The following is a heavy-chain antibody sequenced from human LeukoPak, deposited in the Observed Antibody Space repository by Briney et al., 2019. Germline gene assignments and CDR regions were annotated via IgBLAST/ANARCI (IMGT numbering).Heavy chain of an antibody. CDR3: AGGLLWFGEKSFDY. D-gene: IGHD3-10*01. V-gene: IGHV3-48*03. Sequence: GGSLRLSCAASGFTFSSYEMNWVRQAPGKGLEWVSYISSSGSTIYYADSVKGRFTISRDNAKNSLYLQMNSLRAEDTAVYYCAGGLLWFGEKSFDYWGQGTLVTVSS. CDR1: GFTFSSYE. J-gene: IGHJ4*02. CDR2: ISSSGSTI.